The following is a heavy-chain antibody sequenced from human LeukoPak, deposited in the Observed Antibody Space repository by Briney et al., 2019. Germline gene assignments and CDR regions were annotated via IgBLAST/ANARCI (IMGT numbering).Heavy chain of an antibody. Sequence: PSETLSLTCAVYGGSFSGYYWSWIRQPPGKGLEWIGELNHSGSTNYNPSLKSRVTISVDTSKNQFSLKLSSVTAADTAVYYCARATVTLGTDYWGQGTLVTVSS. CDR1: GGSFSGYY. D-gene: IGHD4-11*01. CDR2: LNHSGST. J-gene: IGHJ4*02. V-gene: IGHV4-34*01. CDR3: ARATVTLGTDY.